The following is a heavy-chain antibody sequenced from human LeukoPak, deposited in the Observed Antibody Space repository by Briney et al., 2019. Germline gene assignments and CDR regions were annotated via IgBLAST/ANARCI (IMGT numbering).Heavy chain of an antibody. CDR1: GFTFRTYW. Sequence: GGSLRLSCAASGFTFRTYWMTWVRQAPGKGLEWVASIQENGRQKNYVDSVKGRFTISRDNDKNSLYLQMNSLGAEDTAVYFCARDIPRGTTTLDYWGQGTLVTVSS. CDR2: IQENGRQK. D-gene: IGHD1/OR15-1a*01. V-gene: IGHV3-7*01. J-gene: IGHJ4*02. CDR3: ARDIPRGTTTLDY.